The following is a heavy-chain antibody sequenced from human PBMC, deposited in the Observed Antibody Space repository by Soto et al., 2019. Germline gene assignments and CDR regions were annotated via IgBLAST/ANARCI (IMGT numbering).Heavy chain of an antibody. CDR1: GFTFSSYA. D-gene: IGHD2-8*01. CDR3: AREHGYCTNGVCYNRVQYYYYMDV. V-gene: IGHV3-64*01. CDR2: ISSNGGST. J-gene: IGHJ6*03. Sequence: GGSLRLSCAASGFTFSSYAMHWVRQAPGKGLEYVSAISSNGGSTYYANSVKGRFTISRDNSKNTLYLQMGSLRAEDMAVYYCAREHGYCTNGVCYNRVQYYYYMDVWGKGTTVTVSS.